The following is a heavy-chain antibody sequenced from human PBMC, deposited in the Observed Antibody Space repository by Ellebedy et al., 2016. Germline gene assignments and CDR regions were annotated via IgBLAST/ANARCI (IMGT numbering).Heavy chain of an antibody. Sequence: SETLSLXCAVYGGSFSGYYWSWIRQPPGKGLEWIGEINHSGSTNYNPSLKSRVTISVDTSKNQFSLKLSSVTAADTAVYYCARVGTYYYMDVWGKGTTVTVSS. D-gene: IGHD3-10*01. J-gene: IGHJ6*03. CDR1: GGSFSGYY. CDR2: INHSGST. CDR3: ARVGTYYYMDV. V-gene: IGHV4-34*01.